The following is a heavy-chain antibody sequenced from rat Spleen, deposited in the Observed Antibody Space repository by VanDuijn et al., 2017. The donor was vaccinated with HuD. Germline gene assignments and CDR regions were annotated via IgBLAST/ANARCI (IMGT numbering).Heavy chain of an antibody. CDR1: GFTFSDYN. CDR3: ARHAVYVSIGGMDA. D-gene: IGHD1-6*01. Sequence: EVQLVESGGGLVQPGRSLKLSCAASGFTFSDYNMAWVRQAPKKGLEWVATISYDGSSTYYRDSVKGRFTISRDNAKSTLYLQMDSLRSEDTATYYCARHAVYVSIGGMDAWGQGASGTVSS. CDR2: ISYDGSST. V-gene: IGHV5-7*01. J-gene: IGHJ4*01.